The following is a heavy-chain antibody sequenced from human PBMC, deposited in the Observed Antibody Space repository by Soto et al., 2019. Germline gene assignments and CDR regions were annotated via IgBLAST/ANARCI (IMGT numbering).Heavy chain of an antibody. CDR2: ISYDGSNK. V-gene: IGHV3-30-3*01. Sequence: QVQLVESGGGVVQPGRSLRLYCAASGFTFSSYAMHWVRQAPGKGLEWVAVISYDGSNKYYADSVKGRFTISRDNSKNTLYLQMNSLRAEDTAVYYCARRRVGGWADLDCWGQGTLVTVSS. CDR1: GFTFSSYA. J-gene: IGHJ4*02. CDR3: ARRRVGGWADLDC. D-gene: IGHD6-19*01.